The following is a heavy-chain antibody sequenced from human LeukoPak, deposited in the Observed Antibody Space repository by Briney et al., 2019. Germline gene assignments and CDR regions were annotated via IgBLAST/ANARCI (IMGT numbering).Heavy chain of an antibody. D-gene: IGHD6-19*01. CDR1: GGSISSTTYH. CDR2: IYYTGGT. CDR3: ARQHSSGLDY. V-gene: IGHV4-39*01. Sequence: SETLSLTCTVSGGSISSTTYHWGWIRQPPGEGLEWIGNIYYTGGTYYKPSLKSRVIISLDTSKNQFSLKLNSVTAADTAMYHCARQHSSGLDYWGQGTLVTVSS. J-gene: IGHJ4*02.